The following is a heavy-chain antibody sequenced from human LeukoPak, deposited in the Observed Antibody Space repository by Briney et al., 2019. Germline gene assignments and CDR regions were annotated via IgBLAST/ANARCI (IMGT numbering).Heavy chain of an antibody. CDR1: GFTFSSYS. D-gene: IGHD3-22*01. CDR2: ISSSSSYI. J-gene: IGHJ4*02. CDR3: ARDRGYYYDSSLDY. V-gene: IGHV3-21*01. Sequence: PGGSLRLSCAASGFTFSSYSMNWVRQAPGKGLEWVSSISSSSSYIYYADSVKGRFTISRDNAKNSLYLQMNSLRAENTAVYYCARDRGYYYDSSLDYWGQGTLVTVSS.